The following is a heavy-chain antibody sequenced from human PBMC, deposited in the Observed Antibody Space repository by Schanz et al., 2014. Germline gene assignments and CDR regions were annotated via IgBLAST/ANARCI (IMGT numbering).Heavy chain of an antibody. CDR2: ISYDGSNQ. Sequence: VQLVESGGGLVQPGRSLRLSCAASGFNFSSYGMHWVRQAPGKGLEGVAIISYDGSNQYYADSVKGRFTISRDNSKNTLYLQMTSLRVEDTAVYYCARDQWYSRSSRVRYYYNGMDVWGQGTTVTVSS. V-gene: IGHV3-33*05. CDR3: ARDQWYSRSSRVRYYYNGMDV. CDR1: GFNFSSYG. J-gene: IGHJ6*02. D-gene: IGHD6-6*01.